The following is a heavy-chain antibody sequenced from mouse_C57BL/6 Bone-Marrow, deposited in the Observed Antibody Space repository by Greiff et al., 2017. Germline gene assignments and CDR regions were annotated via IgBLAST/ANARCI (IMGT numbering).Heavy chain of an antibody. CDR3: ARWGDYPIAY. J-gene: IGHJ3*01. D-gene: IGHD2-4*01. Sequence: QVQLQQPGAELVMPGASVKLSCKASGYTFTSYWMHWVKQRPGQGLEWIGEIDPSDSYTNYNQKFKGKSTLTVDKSSSTAYMQLSSLTSEDSAVYCCARWGDYPIAYWGQGTLVTVSA. CDR1: GYTFTSYW. CDR2: IDPSDSYT. V-gene: IGHV1-69*01.